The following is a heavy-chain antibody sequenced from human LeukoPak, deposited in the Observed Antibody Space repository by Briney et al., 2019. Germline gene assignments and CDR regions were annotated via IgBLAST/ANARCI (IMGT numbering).Heavy chain of an antibody. CDR2: ISFSGST. V-gene: IGHV4-59*01. Sequence: AETESLTCTVSGVSINTYYWAWIRQPPGKGLEWIGHISFSGSTSYNPSLKSRLTMSVDPSKNQFSLKLTSVTAADTAVYYCATEVWSGHHWGQGTLVTVSS. CDR1: GVSINTYY. CDR3: ATEVWSGHH. J-gene: IGHJ5*02. D-gene: IGHD2-21*01.